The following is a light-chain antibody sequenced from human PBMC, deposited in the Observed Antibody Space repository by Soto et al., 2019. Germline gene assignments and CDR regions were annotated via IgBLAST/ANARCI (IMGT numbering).Light chain of an antibody. Sequence: EIVLTQSPATLSLSPGERATLSCRASQSVGGHLAWYQQKPGQAPRLLIYDASDRATGIPARFSGSGSETDFTLTISSLEPDDFAVYYCQQRNNWPPPTTLGPGTRLEIK. V-gene: IGKV3-11*01. J-gene: IGKJ5*01. CDR3: QQRNNWPPPTT. CDR2: DAS. CDR1: QSVGGH.